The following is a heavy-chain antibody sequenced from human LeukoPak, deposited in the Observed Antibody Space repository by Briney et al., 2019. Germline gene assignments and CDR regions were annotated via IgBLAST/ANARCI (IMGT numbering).Heavy chain of an antibody. CDR3: ARGSSGFRGLFTVLGDAFDI. CDR2: IYYSGST. CDR1: GGSISSSSYY. Sequence: KSSETLSLTCTVSGGSISSSSYYWGWIRQPPGKGLEWIGSIYYSGSTYYNPSLKSRVTMSVDTSKNQFSLKLSSVTAADTAVYYCARGSSGFRGLFTVLGDAFDIWGQGTMVTVSS. J-gene: IGHJ3*02. V-gene: IGHV4-39*07. D-gene: IGHD3-22*01.